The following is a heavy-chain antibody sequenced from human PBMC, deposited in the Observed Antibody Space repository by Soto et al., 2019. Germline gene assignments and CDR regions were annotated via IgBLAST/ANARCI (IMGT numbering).Heavy chain of an antibody. J-gene: IGHJ4*02. Sequence: PGGSLRLSCAASGFTFSSYAMHWVRQAPGKGLEWVAVISYDGSNKYYADSVKGRFTISRGNSKNTLYLQMNSLRAEGTAVYYCARGSSSWYVDYWGQGTLVTVSS. V-gene: IGHV3-30-3*01. CDR2: ISYDGSNK. CDR3: ARGSSSWYVDY. D-gene: IGHD6-13*01. CDR1: GFTFSSYA.